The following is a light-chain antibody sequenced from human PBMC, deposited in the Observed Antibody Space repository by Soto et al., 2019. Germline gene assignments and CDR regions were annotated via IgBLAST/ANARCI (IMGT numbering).Light chain of an antibody. CDR1: QSVSSSY. J-gene: IGKJ2*01. V-gene: IGKV3-20*01. Sequence: EIVLTQSPATLSLSPGERATLSCRASQSVSSSYLAWYQQKPGQAPRLLIYGASSRATGIPGRFSGSGSGTDFALTISRLEPEDFAVYYCQQYGSSPPYTFGQGTKLEIK. CDR3: QQYGSSPPYT. CDR2: GAS.